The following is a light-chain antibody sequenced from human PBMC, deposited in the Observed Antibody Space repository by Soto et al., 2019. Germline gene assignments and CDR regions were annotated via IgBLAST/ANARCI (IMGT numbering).Light chain of an antibody. CDR2: KDT. CDR3: QSADISGPYV. Sequence: SYELTQPHSVSVSPGQTASITCSGDALAKQYAYWYQQKARHAPILVIYKDTKRHSGIPERFSGSSSGTTVTLTISGVQAEDEADYYSQSADISGPYVFGIGTTLTVL. J-gene: IGLJ1*01. V-gene: IGLV3-25*03. CDR1: ALAKQY.